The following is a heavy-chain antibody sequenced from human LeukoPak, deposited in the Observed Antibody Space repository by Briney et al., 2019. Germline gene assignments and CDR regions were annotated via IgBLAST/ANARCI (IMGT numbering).Heavy chain of an antibody. CDR1: GGSISSYY. CDR3: ARTQMEYSSSRYIDY. D-gene: IGHD6-13*01. Sequence: SETLSLTCTVSGGSISSYYWSWIRQPPGKGLEWIGYIYYSGSTNYNPSLKSRVTISVDTSKNQFSLKLSSVTAADTAVYYCARTQMEYSSSRYIDYWGQGTLVTVSS. CDR2: IYYSGST. J-gene: IGHJ4*02. V-gene: IGHV4-59*08.